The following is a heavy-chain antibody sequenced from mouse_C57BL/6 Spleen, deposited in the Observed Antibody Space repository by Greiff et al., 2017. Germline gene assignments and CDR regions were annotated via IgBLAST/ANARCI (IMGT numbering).Heavy chain of an antibody. CDR3: ARSHITTVVAPFDY. CDR1: GYTFTSYW. CDR2: INPSNGGT. J-gene: IGHJ2*01. V-gene: IGHV1-53*01. D-gene: IGHD1-1*01. Sequence: QVQLQQPGTELVKPGASVKLSCKASGYTFTSYWMHWVKPRPGQGLEWIGNINPSNGGTNYNAKFKSKATLTVDKSSSTAYMQLSSLTSEDSAVYYCARSHITTVVAPFDYWGQGTTLTVSS.